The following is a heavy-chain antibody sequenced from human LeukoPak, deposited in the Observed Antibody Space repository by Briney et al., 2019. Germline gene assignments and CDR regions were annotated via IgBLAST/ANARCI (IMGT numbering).Heavy chain of an antibody. CDR2: ITSSGGTT. CDR3: ARDRGPDYAPVGSATQFY. V-gene: IGHV3-53*01. D-gene: IGHD2-2*01. J-gene: IGHJ4*02. Sequence: GGSLRLSCAVSGFTVSSNYMTWVRQAPGKGLEWVASITSSGGTTHYADSVKGRVAISRDTSTNTLLLQLSNLRADDTGVYYCARDRGPDYAPVGSATQFYWGQGTLVAVSS. CDR1: GFTVSSNY.